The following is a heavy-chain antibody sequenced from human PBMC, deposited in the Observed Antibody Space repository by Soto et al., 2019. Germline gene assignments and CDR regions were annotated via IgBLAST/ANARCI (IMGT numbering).Heavy chain of an antibody. V-gene: IGHV1-18*01. CDR3: VMVDNYVTPTPQDV. CDR1: GYIFVNSG. CDR2: ISPYTGNT. Sequence: QVQLVQSGDEVKKPGASVKVSCKASGYIFVNSGIAWVRQAPVQGLEWMGWISPYTGNTHSASKVQGRLTMTTDTSTSTAYMDLGSLMSADTAVYYCVMVDNYVTPTPQDVWGQGTTVTVSS. J-gene: IGHJ6*02. D-gene: IGHD3-16*01.